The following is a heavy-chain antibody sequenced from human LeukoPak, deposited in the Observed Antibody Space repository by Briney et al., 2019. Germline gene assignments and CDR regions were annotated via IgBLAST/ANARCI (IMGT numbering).Heavy chain of an antibody. J-gene: IGHJ3*02. Sequence: GGSLRLSCAASGFTFSDYYMSWIRQAPGKGLEWVSYISSSGSTIYYADSVKGRFTISRDSAKNSLYLQMNSLRAEDTALYYCAKASMVRGVITFDAFDIWGQGTMVTVSS. CDR2: ISSSGSTI. CDR3: AKASMVRGVITFDAFDI. CDR1: GFTFSDYY. V-gene: IGHV3-11*01. D-gene: IGHD3-10*01.